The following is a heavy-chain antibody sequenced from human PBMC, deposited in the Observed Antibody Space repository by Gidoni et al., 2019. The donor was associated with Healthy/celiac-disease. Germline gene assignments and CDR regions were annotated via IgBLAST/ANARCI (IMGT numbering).Heavy chain of an antibody. V-gene: IGHV3-30*03. CDR3: ARDIRGYCSGGSCAPGY. Sequence: QVQLVESGGGVVQPGRSLRLSCAASGFTFSSCGMHWVRQAPGKGLEWVAVISPDGSNKHYADSVKGRFTISRDNSKNTLYLQMNSLRAEDTAVYYCARDIRGYCSGGSCAPGYWGQGTLVTVSS. J-gene: IGHJ4*02. CDR2: ISPDGSNK. D-gene: IGHD2-15*01. CDR1: GFTFSSCG.